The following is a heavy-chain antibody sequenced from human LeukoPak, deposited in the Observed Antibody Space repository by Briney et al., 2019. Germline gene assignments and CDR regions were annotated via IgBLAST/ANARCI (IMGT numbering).Heavy chain of an antibody. J-gene: IGHJ6*03. Sequence: SETLSLTCTVSGGSISSYYWSWIRQPPGKGLEWIGYFHYSGSTNYNPSLKGRVTVSVDTPKNQFSLNLRSVTAADTAVYYCARVVWGGDYHYSMDVWGKGTTVIVSS. CDR2: FHYSGST. D-gene: IGHD7-27*01. CDR3: ARVVWGGDYHYSMDV. V-gene: IGHV4-59*08. CDR1: GGSISSYY.